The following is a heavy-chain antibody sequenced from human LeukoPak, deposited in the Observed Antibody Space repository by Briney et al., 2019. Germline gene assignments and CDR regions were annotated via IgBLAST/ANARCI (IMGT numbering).Heavy chain of an antibody. CDR2: ISYDGSNE. J-gene: IGHJ4*02. D-gene: IGHD5-18*01. Sequence: GRSLRLSCAASGFTFSSYVMHWVRQAPGKGLEWVAIISYDGSNEYYADSVKGRFTISRDNSKNTLYLQMNSLRAEDTAVYYCARGRIGYKRQNYFDYWGQGTLVTVSS. CDR3: ARGRIGYKRQNYFDY. CDR1: GFTFSSYV. V-gene: IGHV3-30*04.